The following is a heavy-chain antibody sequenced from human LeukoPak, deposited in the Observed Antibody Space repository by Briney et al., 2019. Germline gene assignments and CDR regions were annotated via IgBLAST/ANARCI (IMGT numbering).Heavy chain of an antibody. D-gene: IGHD3-22*01. J-gene: IGHJ3*02. CDR3: ARDRPGPRKYYYDSSGYYPDAFDI. CDR2: IYHSGST. Sequence: KASETLSLTCTVSGYSISSGYYWGWIRQPPGKGLEWIGSIYHSGSTYYNPSLKSRVTISVDTSKNQFSLKLSSVTAADTVVYYCARDRPGPRKYYYDSSGYYPDAFDIWGQGTMVTVSS. V-gene: IGHV4-38-2*02. CDR1: GYSISSGYY.